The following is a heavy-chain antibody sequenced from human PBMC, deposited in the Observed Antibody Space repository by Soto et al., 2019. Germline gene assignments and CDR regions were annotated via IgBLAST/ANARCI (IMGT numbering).Heavy chain of an antibody. D-gene: IGHD3-10*01. J-gene: IGHJ4*02. CDR3: ARGRYGAY. CDR1: GYAFTTYG. Sequence: QVHLVQSGAEVKKPGASVKVSCKGSGYAFTTYGITWVRQAPGQGLEWMGWISANNGNTNYAQKLQGRVTVTRDTSTSTAYMELRSLRSDDAAVYDCARGRYGAYWGQGALVTVSS. V-gene: IGHV1-18*01. CDR2: ISANNGNT.